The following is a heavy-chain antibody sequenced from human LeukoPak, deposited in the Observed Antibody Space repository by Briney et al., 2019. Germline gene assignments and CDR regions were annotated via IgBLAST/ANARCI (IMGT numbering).Heavy chain of an antibody. Sequence: PGGSLRLSCAASGFTLSSYCMSWVCDAPGKGQEWGANIKQDGSEKYYVDSVKGRFTISRDNAKYSQYLQMNSLRAEDTAVYYCAREHDYGDYVTEYYFDYWGQGTLVTVSS. V-gene: IGHV3-7*03. D-gene: IGHD4-17*01. CDR2: IKQDGSEK. J-gene: IGHJ4*02. CDR1: GFTLSSYC. CDR3: AREHDYGDYVTEYYFDY.